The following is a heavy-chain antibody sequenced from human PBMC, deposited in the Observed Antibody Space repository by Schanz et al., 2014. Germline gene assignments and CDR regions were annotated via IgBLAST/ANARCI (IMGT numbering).Heavy chain of an antibody. J-gene: IGHJ6*02. V-gene: IGHV3-23*04. D-gene: IGHD1-26*01. CDR3: VKDLQRELLRDDHYYGMDV. CDR2: ISANDYDT. Sequence: EVQLVESGGGLVKPGGSLRLSCAASGFAFSSFALSWVRQSPGKGLEWVSAISANDYDTYYAPSVKGRFTVSRDNSKNTVYLQMNSLRAEDTAVYYCVKDLQRELLRDDHYYGMDVWGQGTTVTVSS. CDR1: GFAFSSFA.